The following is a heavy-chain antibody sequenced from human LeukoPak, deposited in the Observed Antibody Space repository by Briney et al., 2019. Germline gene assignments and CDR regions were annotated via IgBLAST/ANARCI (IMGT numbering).Heavy chain of an antibody. CDR2: IYPGDSDT. V-gene: IGHV5-51*01. CDR3: ARGPSTYYDFWSGYYEGDCFDY. J-gene: IGHJ4*02. CDR1: GYSFTSYW. D-gene: IGHD3-3*01. Sequence: GESLKISCKGSGYSFTSYWIGWVRQMPGKGLEWMGIIYPGDSDTRYSPSFQGQVTISADKSISTAYLQWSSLKASDTAMYYCARGPSTYYDFWSGYYEGDCFDYWGQGTLVTVSS.